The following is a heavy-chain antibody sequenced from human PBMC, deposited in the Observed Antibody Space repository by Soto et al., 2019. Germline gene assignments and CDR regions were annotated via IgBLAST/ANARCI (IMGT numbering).Heavy chain of an antibody. CDR2: INTDGTST. J-gene: IGHJ4*02. CDR1: GFTFSSYW. V-gene: IGHV3-74*01. Sequence: PGGSLRLSCAASGFTFSSYWMHWVRQAPGKGLVWVSNINTDGTSTSYADSVKGRFTISRDNAKNTPDLQMNSLRAEDTAVYYCARHDVNFYDSSGYKYWGQGPLVTVPP. D-gene: IGHD3-22*01. CDR3: ARHDVNFYDSSGYKY.